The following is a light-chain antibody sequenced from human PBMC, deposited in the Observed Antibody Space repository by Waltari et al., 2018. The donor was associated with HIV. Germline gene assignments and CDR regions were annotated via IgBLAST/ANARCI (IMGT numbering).Light chain of an antibody. J-gene: IGLJ3*02. Sequence: QLVLTQSPSASASLGAPVKLTCTLSSGHSTYHIPWHQKQAEKGPRYLMKVNSDGSHNKGDGIPDRFSGSSSGAERYLTISSLQSEDEADYYCQTWATGIQVFGGGTKLTVL. CDR3: QTWATGIQV. CDR2: VNSDGSH. V-gene: IGLV4-69*01. CDR1: SGHSTYH.